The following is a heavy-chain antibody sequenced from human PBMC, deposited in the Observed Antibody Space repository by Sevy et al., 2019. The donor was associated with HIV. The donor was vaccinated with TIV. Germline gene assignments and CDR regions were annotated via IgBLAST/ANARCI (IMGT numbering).Heavy chain of an antibody. D-gene: IGHD4-17*01. CDR3: AKVRSTVTTYYYFDY. CDR1: GFTVSSNY. J-gene: IGHJ4*02. V-gene: IGHV3-23*01. Sequence: GGSLRLSCAASGFTVSSNYMSWVRQAPGKGLEWVSVISGSGGSTYYADSVKGRFTISRDNSKNTLYLQMNSLRAEDTAVYYCAKVRSTVTTYYYFDYWGQGTLVTVSS. CDR2: ISGSGGST.